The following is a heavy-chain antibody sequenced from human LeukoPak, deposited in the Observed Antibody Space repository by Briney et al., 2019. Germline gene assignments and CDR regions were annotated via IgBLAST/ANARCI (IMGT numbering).Heavy chain of an antibody. V-gene: IGHV4-59*01. CDR3: ARVVLSPYCDYEDY. D-gene: IGHD4-17*01. CDR2: IYYTGRT. CDR1: GGSLSSYN. Sequence: LLGALSLSCGDPGGSLSSYNPSWVRQTLGEGVEWVGNIYYTGRTYYSPSLKSRVPISADTSKNQFSLKLSSVTAADTAVYYCARVVLSPYCDYEDYWGQGTLVTVSS. J-gene: IGHJ4*02.